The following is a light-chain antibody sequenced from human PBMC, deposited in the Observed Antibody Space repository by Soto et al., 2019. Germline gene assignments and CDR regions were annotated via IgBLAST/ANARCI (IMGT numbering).Light chain of an antibody. CDR2: EDT. Sequence: QSVLTQPASVSGSPGQSITISCTGTSSDVGNYNLVSWYQQHPGKAPKLIIYEDTKRPSGVSNRFSGSKSGNTASLTISGLQAEDEADYYCCSYADSSTYVFGTGTKVNVL. V-gene: IGLV2-23*01. J-gene: IGLJ1*01. CDR1: SSDVGNYNL. CDR3: CSYADSSTYV.